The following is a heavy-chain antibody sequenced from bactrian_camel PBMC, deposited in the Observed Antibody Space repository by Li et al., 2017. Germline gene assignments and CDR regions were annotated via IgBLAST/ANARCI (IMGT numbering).Heavy chain of an antibody. J-gene: IGHJ4*01. D-gene: IGHD3*01. Sequence: VQLVESGGGLVQPGGSLRLICVVSGFRFGGHDMTWVRQAPGKGLEWVSDINSSGRSTNYADSVKGRFTISRDNAKDTLYLQMNSLKIEDTAVYYCALGSSRQATMTARGKGTQVTVS. V-gene: IGHV3S40*01. CDR2: INSSGRST. CDR1: GFRFGGHD.